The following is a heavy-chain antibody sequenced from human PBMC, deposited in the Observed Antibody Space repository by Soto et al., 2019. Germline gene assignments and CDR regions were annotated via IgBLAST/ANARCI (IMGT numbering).Heavy chain of an antibody. J-gene: IGHJ4*02. CDR3: AQDACGGVD. CDR2: IGGSGGST. V-gene: IGHV3-23*01. CDR1: GFTFSSYA. D-gene: IGHD2-21*01. Sequence: EVQLLESGGGLVQPGGSLRLSCAASGFTFSSYAMTWVRQAPGQGPEWVSAIGGSGGSTYHADSVKGRFTISRDNSNNTLYLQMNSLRVEDTAVYYCAQDACGGVDWGQGTLVTVSS.